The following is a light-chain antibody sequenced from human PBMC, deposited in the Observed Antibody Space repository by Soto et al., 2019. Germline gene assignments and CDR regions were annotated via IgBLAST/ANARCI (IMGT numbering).Light chain of an antibody. J-gene: IGLJ1*01. V-gene: IGLV1-40*01. CDR3: QSYDSSLSGYV. Sequence: QAVVTQPPSVSGAPGQRVTISCTGSSSHIGASFDVHWYQHLPGTAPKLLIYGNTNRPSGVPDRFSGSKSGTSASLAITGLQAEDEADYYCQSYDSSLSGYVFGTGTKVTVL. CDR1: SSHIGASFD. CDR2: GNT.